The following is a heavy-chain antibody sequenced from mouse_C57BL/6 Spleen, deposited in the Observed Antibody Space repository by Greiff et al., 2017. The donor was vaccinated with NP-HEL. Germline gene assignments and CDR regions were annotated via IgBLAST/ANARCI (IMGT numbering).Heavy chain of an antibody. CDR2: IHPNSGST. V-gene: IGHV1-64*01. CDR1: GYTFTSYW. D-gene: IGHD1-1*01. CDR3: AGITTVASFDY. J-gene: IGHJ2*01. Sequence: QVQLQQPGAELVKPGASVKLSCKASGYTFTSYWMHWVKQMPGQGLEWIGMIHPNSGSTNYNEKFKSKATLTVDKSSSTAYMQLISLTSEDSAVYYCAGITTVASFDYWGQGTTVTVSS.